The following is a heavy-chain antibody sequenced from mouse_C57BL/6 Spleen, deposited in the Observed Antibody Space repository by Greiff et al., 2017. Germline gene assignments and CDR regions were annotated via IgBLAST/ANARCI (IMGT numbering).Heavy chain of an antibody. D-gene: IGHD4-1*01. CDR2: IDPNSGST. CDR1: GYTFTSYW. J-gene: IGHJ4*01. V-gene: IGHV1-72*01. CDR3: ARELLYYAMDY. Sequence: QVQLQQPGAELVKPGASVKLSCKASGYTFTSYWMHWVKQRPGRGLEWIGRIDPNSGSTKYNEKFKSKATLTVDKPSSTAYMQLSILTSEDSAVYYCARELLYYAMDYWGQGTSVTVSS.